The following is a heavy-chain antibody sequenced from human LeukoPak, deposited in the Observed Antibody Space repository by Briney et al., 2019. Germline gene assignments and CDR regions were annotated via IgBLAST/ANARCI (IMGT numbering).Heavy chain of an antibody. CDR1: GFSFSRSA. CDR3: VKYYRGPVHYYFDY. CDR2: ISDSGTNT. V-gene: IGHV3-23*01. D-gene: IGHD3-16*02. J-gene: IGHJ4*02. Sequence: GGSLRLSCAASGFSFSRSALSWVRQAPGKGLEWVSVISDSGTNTYYADSVKGRFTISRDSSKNTLFLQMNSLRTEDTAVYYCVKYYRGPVHYYFDYWGQGNLVTVSS.